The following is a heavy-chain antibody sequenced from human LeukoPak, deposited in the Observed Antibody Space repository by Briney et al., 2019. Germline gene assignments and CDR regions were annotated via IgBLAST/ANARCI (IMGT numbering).Heavy chain of an antibody. CDR2: INHSGST. V-gene: IGHV4-34*01. CDR1: GGSFSGYY. J-gene: IGHJ4*02. CDR3: ARAIAVAEALDY. Sequence: SETLSLTCAVYGGSFSGYYWSWIRQPPGKGLEWIGEINHSGSTNYNPSLKNRVTISVDTSKNQFSLKLSSVTAADTAVYYCARAIAVAEALDYWGQGTLVTVSS. D-gene: IGHD6-19*01.